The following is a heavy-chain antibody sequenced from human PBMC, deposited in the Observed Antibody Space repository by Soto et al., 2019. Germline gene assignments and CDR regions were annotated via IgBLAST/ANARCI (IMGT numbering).Heavy chain of an antibody. CDR2: ITSGADHT. CDR1: GFTFGTFA. V-gene: IGHV3-23*01. J-gene: IGHJ4*02. Sequence: PGGSLRLSCAASGFTFGTFAMSWVRQTPGKGLEWISVITSGADHTSYADPVKGRFTISRDNSKSVLYLQMNSLRVEDTAVYYCAKVLDHSPTNLWGHWGQGTLVTVSS. D-gene: IGHD3-16*01. CDR3: AKVLDHSPTNLWGH.